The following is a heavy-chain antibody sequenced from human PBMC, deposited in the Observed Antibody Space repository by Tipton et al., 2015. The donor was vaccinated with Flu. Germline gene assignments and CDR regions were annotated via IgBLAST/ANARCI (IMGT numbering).Heavy chain of an antibody. J-gene: IGHJ4*02. D-gene: IGHD3-16*01. CDR3: ARGRQEGEANRYFDY. CDR1: GGSFSAYY. V-gene: IGHV4-34*01. Sequence: TLSLTCAVYGGSFSAYYWSWIRQPPGKGLEWVGEINHSGTTNYNPSLTSRVTVSADTSKKQFSLKLSSVTAADTAVYYCARGRQEGEANRYFDYWGQGTLVTVSS. CDR2: INHSGTT.